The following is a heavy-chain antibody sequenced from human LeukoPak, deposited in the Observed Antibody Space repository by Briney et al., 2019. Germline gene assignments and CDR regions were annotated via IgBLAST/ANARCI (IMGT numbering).Heavy chain of an antibody. V-gene: IGHV3-30*02. CDR1: GFTFNNYA. J-gene: IGHJ4*02. CDR2: IRNDGSNK. D-gene: IGHD1-26*01. CDR3: ATYGGSYHGFDY. Sequence: TGGSLRLSCAASGFTFNNYAMHWVRQAPGKGLEWVAFIRNDGSNKYYADSVKGRFTVSRDNSKNTLFLQMNSLRAEDTAVYYCATYGGSYHGFDYWGQGTLVTVSS.